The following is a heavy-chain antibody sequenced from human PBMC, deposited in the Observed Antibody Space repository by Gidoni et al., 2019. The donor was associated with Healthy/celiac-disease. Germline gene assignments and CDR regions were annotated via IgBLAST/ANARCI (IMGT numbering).Heavy chain of an antibody. D-gene: IGHD2-15*01. V-gene: IGHV5-51*01. CDR2: IYPGDSDT. Sequence: EVQLVQSGAAVKKPGESLKISCKGSGYSFTSYWTGRVRQMPGKGLEWMGIIYPGDSDTRYSPSFQGQVTISADKSISTAYLQWSSLKASDTAMYYCARSLGIYGGNPLKGDAFDIWGQGTMVTVSS. CDR1: GYSFTSYW. CDR3: ARSLGIYGGNPLKGDAFDI. J-gene: IGHJ3*02.